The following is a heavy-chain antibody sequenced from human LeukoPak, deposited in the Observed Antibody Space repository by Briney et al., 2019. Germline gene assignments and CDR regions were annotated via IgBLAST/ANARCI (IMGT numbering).Heavy chain of an antibody. V-gene: IGHV3-48*01. CDR2: ITSGSSTI. J-gene: IGHJ3*02. Sequence: AGGSLRLSCAASGFTFSLYSMNWVRQAPGKGLEWVSYITSGSSTIYYADSVKGRFTISRDNSKNTLYLQMNSLRAEDMAVYYCARIEWERLGRAFDIWGQGTMVTVSS. CDR1: GFTFSLYS. CDR3: ARIEWERLGRAFDI. D-gene: IGHD1-26*01.